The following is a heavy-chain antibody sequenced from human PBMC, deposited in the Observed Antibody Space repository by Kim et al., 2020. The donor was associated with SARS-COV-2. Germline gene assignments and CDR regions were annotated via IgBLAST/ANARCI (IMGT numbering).Heavy chain of an antibody. CDR3: ARERLSWVVATAGDY. V-gene: IGHV3-30*01. J-gene: IGHJ4*02. Sequence: DAVKGRFTISRDNSKNTLYLQMNSLRAEDTAVYYCARERLSWVVATAGDYWGQGTLVTVSS. D-gene: IGHD5-12*01.